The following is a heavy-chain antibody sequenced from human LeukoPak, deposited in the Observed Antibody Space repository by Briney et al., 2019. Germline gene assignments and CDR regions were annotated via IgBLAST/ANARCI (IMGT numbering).Heavy chain of an antibody. V-gene: IGHV5-51*01. CDR1: GYSFTSYW. CDR3: ARGRIGTTGTTDFDY. Sequence: GESLKISCKGSGYSFTSYWIGWVRQMPGKGLEWMGIIYPGDFDTRYSPSFQGQVTISADKSISTAYLQWSSLKASDTAMYYCARGRIGTTGTTDFDYWGQGTLVTVSS. CDR2: IYPGDFDT. J-gene: IGHJ4*02. D-gene: IGHD1-1*01.